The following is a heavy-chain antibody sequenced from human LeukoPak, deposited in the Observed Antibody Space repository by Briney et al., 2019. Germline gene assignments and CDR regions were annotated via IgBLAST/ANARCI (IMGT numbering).Heavy chain of an antibody. CDR2: IYTTGFT. V-gene: IGHV4-61*02. D-gene: IGHD3-3*01. CDR1: GGSFSSPNYY. J-gene: IGHJ4*02. CDR3: AREDYNFL. Sequence: PSQTLFLTCTVSGGSFSSPNYYWSWIRQPAGKGLEWIGRIYTTGFTNYHPSLKSRVTVSIDTSKNQFYLKLTSVTAADTAVYYCAREDYNFLWGQGTLVTVSS.